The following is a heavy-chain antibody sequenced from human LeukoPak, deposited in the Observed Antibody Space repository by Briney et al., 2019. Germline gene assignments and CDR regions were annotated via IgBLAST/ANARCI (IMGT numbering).Heavy chain of an antibody. CDR1: GFTFSSYW. Sequence: GGSLRPSCAASGFTFSSYWMSWVRQAPGKGLEWVAKIKQDGSEKDYVDSVKGRFTLSRDNAKNSLYLQMNSLRVEDTAVYYCARGPTRANSSDYWGQGTLVTVSS. J-gene: IGHJ4*02. CDR2: IKQDGSEK. V-gene: IGHV3-7*01. CDR3: ARGPTRANSSDY. D-gene: IGHD2/OR15-2a*01.